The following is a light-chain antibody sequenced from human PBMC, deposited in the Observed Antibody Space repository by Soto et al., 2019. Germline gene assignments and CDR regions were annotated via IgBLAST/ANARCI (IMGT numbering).Light chain of an antibody. Sequence: DIQMTQSPSTLSASVGDRVTITCRASQYISTWLAWYQQKPGKAPKLLISKASSLESGVPSRFSGGGSGTEFTLTISSLQPDDFATYYCQQYNSYSTFGQGTKVEVK. J-gene: IGKJ1*01. V-gene: IGKV1-5*03. CDR2: KAS. CDR3: QQYNSYST. CDR1: QYISTW.